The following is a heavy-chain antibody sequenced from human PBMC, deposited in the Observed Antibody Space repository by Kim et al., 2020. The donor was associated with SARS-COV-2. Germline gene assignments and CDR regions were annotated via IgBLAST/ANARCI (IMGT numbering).Heavy chain of an antibody. CDR3: ATSRESILRYFDY. Sequence: YAQKFQGRVTMTRDTSTSTVYMELSSLRSEDTAVYYCATSRESILRYFDYWGQGTLVTVSS. J-gene: IGHJ4*02. V-gene: IGHV1-46*01.